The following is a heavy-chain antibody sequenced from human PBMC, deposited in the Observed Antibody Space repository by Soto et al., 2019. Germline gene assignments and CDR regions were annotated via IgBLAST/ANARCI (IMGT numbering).Heavy chain of an antibody. V-gene: IGHV1-69*13. CDR3: ARNEYYYDHDAFDI. D-gene: IGHD3-22*01. J-gene: IGHJ3*02. Sequence: GASVKVSCKASGGTFSRYAISWVRQAPGQGLEWMGGIIPIFSTANYAQKFQGRVTITADESTSIAYMELSSLRSEDTAVYYCARNEYYYDHDAFDIWGQGTMVTVSS. CDR1: GGTFSRYA. CDR2: IIPIFSTA.